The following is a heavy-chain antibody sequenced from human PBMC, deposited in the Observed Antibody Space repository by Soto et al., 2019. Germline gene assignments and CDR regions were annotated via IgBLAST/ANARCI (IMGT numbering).Heavy chain of an antibody. Sequence: PSETLSLTCTVSGGSISSSSYYWGWIRQPPGKGLEWIGSIYYSGSTYYNPSLKSRVTISVDTSKNQFSLKLSSVTAADTAVYYCARHDGSSYGMDVWGQGTTVTVS. J-gene: IGHJ6*02. CDR1: GGSISSSSYY. CDR3: ARHDGSSYGMDV. D-gene: IGHD6-13*01. V-gene: IGHV4-39*01. CDR2: IYYSGST.